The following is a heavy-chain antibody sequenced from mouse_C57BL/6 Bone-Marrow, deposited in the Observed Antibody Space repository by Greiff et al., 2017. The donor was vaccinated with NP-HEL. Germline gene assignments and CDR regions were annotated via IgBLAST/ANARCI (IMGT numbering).Heavy chain of an antibody. V-gene: IGHV1-59*01. CDR2: IDPSDSYT. D-gene: IGHD3-3*01. J-gene: IGHJ3*01. CDR1: GYTFTSYW. Sequence: QVHVKQPGAELVRPGTSVKLSCKASGYTFTSYWMHWVKQRPGQGLEWIGVIDPSDSYTNYNQKFKGKATLTVETSTSTAYMQLSSLTSEDSAVYYCARGGPPFAYWGQGTLVTVSA. CDR3: ARGGPPFAY.